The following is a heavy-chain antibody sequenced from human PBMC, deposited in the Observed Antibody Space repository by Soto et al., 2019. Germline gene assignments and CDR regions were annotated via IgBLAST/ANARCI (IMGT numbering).Heavy chain of an antibody. Sequence: SKTLSLTCTVAGGSISSYYWSWIRQPPGKGLEWIGYIYYSGSTNYNPSLKSRVTISVDTSKNQFSLKLSSVTAADTAVYYCARDSNDFWSGYGDYYYYGMDVWGQGTTVTGSS. CDR2: IYYSGST. CDR1: GGSISSYY. V-gene: IGHV4-59*01. J-gene: IGHJ6*02. D-gene: IGHD3-3*01. CDR3: ARDSNDFWSGYGDYYYYGMDV.